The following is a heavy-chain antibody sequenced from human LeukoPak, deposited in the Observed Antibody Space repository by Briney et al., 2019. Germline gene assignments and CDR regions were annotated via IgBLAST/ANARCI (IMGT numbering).Heavy chain of an antibody. CDR2: ISYDGSNK. CDR3: AREGYYYDSSGYRRVGAFDI. Sequence: GGSLRLSCAASGFTFSSYAMHWVRQAPGKGLEWVAVISYDGSNKHYADSVKGRFTISRDNSKNALYLQMNSLRAEDTAVYYCAREGYYYDSSGYRRVGAFDIWGQGTMATVSS. V-gene: IGHV3-30*04. D-gene: IGHD3-22*01. CDR1: GFTFSSYA. J-gene: IGHJ3*02.